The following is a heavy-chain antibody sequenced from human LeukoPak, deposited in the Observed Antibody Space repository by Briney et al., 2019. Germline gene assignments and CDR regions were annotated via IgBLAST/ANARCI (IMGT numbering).Heavy chain of an antibody. Sequence: GGPLRLSCAASGFTFSSYGMHWVRQAPGKGLEWVAVIWYDGSNKYYGDSVKGRFTISRDNSKNTLYMQMNSLRAEDTAVYYCAKAPVRYCSSTSCHDAFDIWGQGTMVTVSS. J-gene: IGHJ3*02. CDR2: IWYDGSNK. V-gene: IGHV3-33*06. D-gene: IGHD2-2*01. CDR3: AKAPVRYCSSTSCHDAFDI. CDR1: GFTFSSYG.